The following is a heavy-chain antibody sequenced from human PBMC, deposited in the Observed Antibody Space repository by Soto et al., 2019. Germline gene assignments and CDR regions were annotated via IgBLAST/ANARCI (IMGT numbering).Heavy chain of an antibody. V-gene: IGHV3-73*01. Sequence: EVQLVESGGGLVQPGGSLKLSCAASGFIFSDSVMHWVRQASGNGLEWVGRMRMNVDNYATTYAASVKGRFIISRDDSKNTAYLQMNSLKTEDTAMYYCARQGKGTSWFDPWGQGSLVIVSS. CDR1: GFIFSDSV. CDR3: ARQGKGTSWFDP. J-gene: IGHJ5*02. D-gene: IGHD1-1*01. CDR2: MRMNVDNYAT.